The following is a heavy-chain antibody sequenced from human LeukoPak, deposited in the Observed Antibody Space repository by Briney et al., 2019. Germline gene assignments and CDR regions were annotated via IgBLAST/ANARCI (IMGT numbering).Heavy chain of an antibody. Sequence: SETLSLTCTVSGGSINNYYWSWVRHPAGKGLEWIGRIYSSGSTTYNPSLKSRVTMSADTSKNQFSLKLSSVTAADTAVYYCARDGAYCGGDCPLDYWGQGTLVTVSS. D-gene: IGHD2-21*01. J-gene: IGHJ4*02. CDR1: GGSINNYY. CDR3: ARDGAYCGGDCPLDY. V-gene: IGHV4-4*07. CDR2: IYSSGST.